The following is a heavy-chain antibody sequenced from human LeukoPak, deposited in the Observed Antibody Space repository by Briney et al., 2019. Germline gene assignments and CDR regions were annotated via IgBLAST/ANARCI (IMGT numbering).Heavy chain of an antibody. J-gene: IGHJ4*02. CDR1: GGSISGYY. D-gene: IGHD5-18*01. Sequence: SETLSLTCTVSGGSISGYYWSWIRQPPGKGLEWIGYIYYSGSTNYNPSLKSRVTISVDTSKNQFSLKLSSVTAADTAVYYCARELAYGYMYFDYWGQGTLVTVSS. CDR3: ARELAYGYMYFDY. V-gene: IGHV4-59*01. CDR2: IYYSGST.